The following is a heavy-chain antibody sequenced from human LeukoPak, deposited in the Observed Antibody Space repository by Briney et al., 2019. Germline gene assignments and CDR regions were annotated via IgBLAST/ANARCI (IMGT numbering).Heavy chain of an antibody. V-gene: IGHV1-2*02. Sequence: GASVKVSCKASGYTFTGYYMHWVRQAPGQGLEWMGWINPNSGGTNYAQKVQGRFTMRRATSISTAYMELSRLRSDDTAVYYCAREHDSSGYYDRFQHWGQGTLVTVSS. D-gene: IGHD3-22*01. CDR2: INPNSGGT. J-gene: IGHJ1*01. CDR1: GYTFTGYY. CDR3: AREHDSSGYYDRFQH.